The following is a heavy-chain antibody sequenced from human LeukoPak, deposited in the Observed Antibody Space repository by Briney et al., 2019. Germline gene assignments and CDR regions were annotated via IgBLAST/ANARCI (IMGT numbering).Heavy chain of an antibody. J-gene: IGHJ6*03. CDR1: GGSFSGYY. Sequence: SETLSLTCAVYGGSFSGYYWSWIRQPPGKGLEWIGEINHSGSTNSNPSLKSRVTISVDTSKNQFSLNLSSVTAADTAVYYCARRYVYYYYYMDVWGKGTTVTVSS. V-gene: IGHV4-34*01. D-gene: IGHD1-1*01. CDR2: INHSGST. CDR3: ARRYVYYYYYMDV.